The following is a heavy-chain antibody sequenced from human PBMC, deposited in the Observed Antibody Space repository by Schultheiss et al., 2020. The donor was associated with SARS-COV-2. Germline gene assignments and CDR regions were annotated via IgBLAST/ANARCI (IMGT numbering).Heavy chain of an antibody. V-gene: IGHV1-3*01. J-gene: IGHJ4*02. CDR3: ATGGSTVTGTFDY. CDR2: INAGNGNT. Sequence: ASVKVSCKASGYTFTSYAMHWVRQAPGQRLEWMGWINAGNGNTKYSQKFQGRVTITRDTSASTAYMELSSLRSEDTAVYYCATGGSTVTGTFDYWGQGTLVTVSS. D-gene: IGHD4-17*01. CDR1: GYTFTSYA.